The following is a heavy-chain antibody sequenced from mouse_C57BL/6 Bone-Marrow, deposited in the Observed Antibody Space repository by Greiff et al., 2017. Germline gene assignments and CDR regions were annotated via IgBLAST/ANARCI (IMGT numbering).Heavy chain of an antibody. J-gene: IGHJ4*01. Sequence: EVQLQQSGPVLVKPGASVTMSCKASGYTFTDYYMNWVKQSPGKSLEWIGVINPYNGGTSYNQKFKGKATLTVDKSSRTASMTLNSLTSSASVVLFSARGGIYYYGSSYLRYAMDYWGQGTSVTVSS. CDR3: ARGGIYYYGSSYLRYAMDY. CDR2: INPYNGGT. CDR1: GYTFTDYY. V-gene: IGHV1-19*01. D-gene: IGHD1-1*01.